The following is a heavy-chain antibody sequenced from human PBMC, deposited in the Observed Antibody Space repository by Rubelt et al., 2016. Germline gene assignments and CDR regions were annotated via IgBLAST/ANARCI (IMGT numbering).Heavy chain of an antibody. Sequence: HWVRQAPGKGLEWVSCINNDGTTTSYAASVKGRFTISRDNAKNTLYLQMNSLRAEDTAVYYCSRDVAAGLDYWGQGTLVTVSS. V-gene: IGHV3-74*01. J-gene: IGHJ4*02. CDR2: INNDGTTT. CDR3: SRDVAAGLDY.